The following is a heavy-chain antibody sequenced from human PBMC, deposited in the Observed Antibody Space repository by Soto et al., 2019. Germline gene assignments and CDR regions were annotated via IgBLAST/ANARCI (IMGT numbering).Heavy chain of an antibody. CDR1: GFTFSSYA. V-gene: IGHV3-23*01. CDR2: ISGNGGST. Sequence: EVQLLESGGGLVQPGGSLRLSCAASGFTFSSYAMSWVRQAPGKGLEWVSAISGNGGSTYYADSVKGRFTISRDNSKNTLYLQMNSLRAEDTAVYYCAKVSASVVGTGDAFDIWGQGTMVTVSS. D-gene: IGHD6-19*01. J-gene: IGHJ3*02. CDR3: AKVSASVVGTGDAFDI.